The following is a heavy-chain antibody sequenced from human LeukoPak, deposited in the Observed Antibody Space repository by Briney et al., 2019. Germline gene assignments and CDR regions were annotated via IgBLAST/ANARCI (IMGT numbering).Heavy chain of an antibody. D-gene: IGHD2-2*01. CDR1: GFTYTSYA. Sequence: PGGSLILSCAASGFTYTSYAMSWVRQAPGEGLECVSSISGSGGNTYYADSVKGRFTISRDNSKNTLYLQMNSLRAEDTAVYYCARDLDIVVVPAAADYYYYYGMDVWGQGTTVTVSS. J-gene: IGHJ6*02. CDR3: ARDLDIVVVPAAADYYYYYGMDV. V-gene: IGHV3-23*01. CDR2: ISGSGGNT.